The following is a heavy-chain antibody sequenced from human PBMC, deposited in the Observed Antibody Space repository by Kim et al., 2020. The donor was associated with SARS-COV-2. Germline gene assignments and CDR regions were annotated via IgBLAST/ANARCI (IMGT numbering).Heavy chain of an antibody. CDR1: GFTFSHAW. V-gene: IGHV3-15*01. D-gene: IGHD3-3*01. CDR2: IKSKSDGGTT. Sequence: GGSLRLSCAVSGFTFSHAWMSWVRQAPGKGLEWVGHIKSKSDGGTTDYAAPVKGRFSISRDDSKGTVYLQMNSLKIDDSAVYFCTTDPFWSVVDYWG. J-gene: IGHJ4*01. CDR3: TTDPFWSVVDY.